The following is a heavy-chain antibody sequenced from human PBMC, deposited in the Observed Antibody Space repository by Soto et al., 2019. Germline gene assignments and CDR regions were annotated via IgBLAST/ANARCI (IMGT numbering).Heavy chain of an antibody. V-gene: IGHV1-69*02. J-gene: IGHJ4*02. D-gene: IGHD6-19*01. CDR1: GGTFSSYT. Sequence: GASVKVSCKASGGTFSSYTISWVRQAPGQGLEWMGRIIPILGIANYAQKFQGRVTITADKSTSTAYMELSSLRSEDTAVYYCARTFDRIAVAGHFDYWGQGTLVTVSS. CDR2: IIPILGIA. CDR3: ARTFDRIAVAGHFDY.